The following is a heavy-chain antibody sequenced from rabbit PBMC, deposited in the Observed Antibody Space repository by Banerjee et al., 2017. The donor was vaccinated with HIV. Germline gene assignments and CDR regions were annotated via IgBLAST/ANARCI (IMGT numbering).Heavy chain of an antibody. D-gene: IGHD2-1*01. CDR3: ARDPSVDDYGDSLYYFDL. J-gene: IGHJ4*01. CDR1: GFSFSNGYD. V-gene: IGHV1S40*01. Sequence: QSLEESGGGLVKPGASLTLTCKASGFSFSNGYDMCWVRQAPGKGLEWIGCIYSGSGRTYYASWAKGRFSISRSTSLNTVTLQMTSLTAADTATYFCARDPSVDDYGDSLYYFDLWGPGTLVTVS. CDR2: IYSGSGRT.